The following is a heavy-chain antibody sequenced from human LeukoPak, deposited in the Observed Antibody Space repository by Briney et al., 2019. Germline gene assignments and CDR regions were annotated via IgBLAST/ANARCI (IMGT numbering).Heavy chain of an antibody. Sequence: SETLSLTCTVSGGSISTSNYYWSWIRQPPGKGLEWIGYIYYSGSTYYNPSLKSRVTISVDTSKNQFSLKLSSVTAADTAVYYCARVPRSYYYYYYMDVWGKGTTVTVSS. J-gene: IGHJ6*03. V-gene: IGHV4-30-4*02. CDR3: ARVPRSYYYYYYMDV. CDR1: GGSISTSNYY. CDR2: IYYSGST.